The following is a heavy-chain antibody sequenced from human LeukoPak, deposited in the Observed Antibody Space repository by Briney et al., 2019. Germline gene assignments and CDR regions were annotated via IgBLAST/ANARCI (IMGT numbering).Heavy chain of an antibody. CDR3: ASEDVDYYASSGLGY. Sequence: GGSLRLSCAASGFTFSNYAMSWVRQAPGKGLEWVSAISGSGVRTYYADSVKGRFTISRDNSKTTLYLQMNSLRAEDTAVYYCASEDVDYYASSGLGYWGQGTLVTVSP. V-gene: IGHV3-23*01. CDR1: GFTFSNYA. D-gene: IGHD3-22*01. J-gene: IGHJ4*02. CDR2: ISGSGVRT.